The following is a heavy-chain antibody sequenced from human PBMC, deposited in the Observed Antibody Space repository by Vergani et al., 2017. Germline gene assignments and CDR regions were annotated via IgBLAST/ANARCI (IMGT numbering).Heavy chain of an antibody. CDR2: ISGSGGST. CDR1: GFSFSDHY. CDR3: AKDRVRYCSGGSCYGPFDY. D-gene: IGHD2-15*01. Sequence: VQLVESGGGLVKPGGSLRLSCAASGFSFSDHYMTWIRQAPGKGLEWVSAISGSGGSTYYADSVKGRFTISRDNSKNTLYLQMNSLRAEDTAVYYCAKDRVRYCSGGSCYGPFDYWGQGTLVTVSS. J-gene: IGHJ4*02. V-gene: IGHV3-23*04.